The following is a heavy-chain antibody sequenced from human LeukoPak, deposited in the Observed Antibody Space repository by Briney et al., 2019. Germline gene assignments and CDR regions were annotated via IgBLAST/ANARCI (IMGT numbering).Heavy chain of an antibody. V-gene: IGHV1-2*02. CDR1: GYTFAGYY. J-gene: IGHJ5*02. D-gene: IGHD6-19*01. Sequence: ASVKVSCKASGYTFAGYYIHWVRQAPGQGLEWMGWINPNSGGTKYAQKFQGRVTMTRDTSISTAYMGLSRLRSDDTAVYYCAKGRVVAGTKSLTYNWFDPWGQGTLVTVSS. CDR3: AKGRVVAGTKSLTYNWFDP. CDR2: INPNSGGT.